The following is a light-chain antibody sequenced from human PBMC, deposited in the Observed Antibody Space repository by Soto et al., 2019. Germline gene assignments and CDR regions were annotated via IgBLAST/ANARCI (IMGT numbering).Light chain of an antibody. J-gene: IGKJ5*01. Sequence: EVVLTQSPATLSLSPGERATLSCRASQDINNYLAWYQQKPGQAPRLLIYDTSNRATGIPARFSGSGPGTDFTLTISSLEPEDFAVYYCQQGSNWPPTFGQGTRLEIK. CDR1: QDINNY. CDR2: DTS. CDR3: QQGSNWPPT. V-gene: IGKV3D-11*01.